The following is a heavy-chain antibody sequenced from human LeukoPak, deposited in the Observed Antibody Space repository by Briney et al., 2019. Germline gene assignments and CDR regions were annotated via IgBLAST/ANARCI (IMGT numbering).Heavy chain of an antibody. D-gene: IGHD1-26*01. CDR3: TPSIVGATTFDY. CDR2: IKTKTDGETG. CDR1: GFTFSNAW. J-gene: IGHJ4*02. V-gene: IGHV3-15*01. Sequence: PGGSLRLSCAASGFTFSNAWMSWVRQAPGKGLEWVGRIKTKTDGETGDYASLVRGRFTISRDDSKNTLYLQMNSLKTEDTAVYFCTPSIVGATTFDYWAREPWPPSPQ.